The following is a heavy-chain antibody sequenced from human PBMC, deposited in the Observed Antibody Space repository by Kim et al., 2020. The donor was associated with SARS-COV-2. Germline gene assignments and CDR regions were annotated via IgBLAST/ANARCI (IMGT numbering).Heavy chain of an antibody. V-gene: IGHV4-31*03. D-gene: IGHD2-2*01. J-gene: IGHJ3*02. Sequence: SETLSLTCTVSGGSISSGGYYWSWIRQHPGKGLEWIGYIYYSGSTYYNPSLKSRVTISVDTSKNQFSLKLSSVTAADTAVYYCARDSPYGSSTSCWGRAFDIWGQGTMVTVSS. CDR1: GGSISSGGYY. CDR2: IYYSGST. CDR3: ARDSPYGSSTSCWGRAFDI.